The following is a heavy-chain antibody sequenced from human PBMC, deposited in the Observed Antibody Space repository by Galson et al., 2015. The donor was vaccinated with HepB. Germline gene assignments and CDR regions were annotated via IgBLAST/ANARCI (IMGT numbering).Heavy chain of an antibody. CDR1: GYIFSKHG. V-gene: IGHV3-33*07. D-gene: IGHD4-17*01. CDR3: ARDYGDYSYYLDY. J-gene: IGHJ4*02. CDR2: IQFDGSIK. Sequence: SLRLSCAASGYIFSKHGMCWVRQAPGKGLEWVAGIQFDGSIKYYADTVKGRFSISRDDSNNILSLQMNSLRGEDTAVYHCARDYGDYSYYLDYWGQGTLVTVSS.